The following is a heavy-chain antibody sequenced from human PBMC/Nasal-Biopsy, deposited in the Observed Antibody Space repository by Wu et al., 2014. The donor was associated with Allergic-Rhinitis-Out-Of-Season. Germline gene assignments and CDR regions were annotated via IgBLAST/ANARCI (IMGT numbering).Heavy chain of an antibody. V-gene: IGHV1-18*01. CDR1: GYTFSNYG. CDR2: ISADNGDT. CDR3: ARRTKPRHDPPVDYYGMDV. J-gene: IGHJ6*02. D-gene: IGHD6-19*01. Sequence: VKVSCKASGYTFSNYGITWVRQAPGQGLEWMGWISADNGDTNYAQKFQGRVTMTTDTSTSTAYMDLRSLTSDDTAVYYCARRTKPRHDPPVDYYGMDVWGPRGHGHRLL.